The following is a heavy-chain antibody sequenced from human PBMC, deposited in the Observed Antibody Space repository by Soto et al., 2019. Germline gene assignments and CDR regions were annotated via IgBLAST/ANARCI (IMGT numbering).Heavy chain of an antibody. CDR1: GYTFTSYD. D-gene: IGHD1-1*01. J-gene: IGHJ6*02. Sequence: QVQLVQSGAEVKKPGASVKVSCKASGYTFTSYDINWVRQATGQGLEWMGWMNPNSGNTGYAQKFQGGVTMTRNNSISTAYMALSSLRSEDTAVYYCARERTGTTSMDVWGQGTTVTVSS. CDR2: MNPNSGNT. V-gene: IGHV1-8*01. CDR3: ARERTGTTSMDV.